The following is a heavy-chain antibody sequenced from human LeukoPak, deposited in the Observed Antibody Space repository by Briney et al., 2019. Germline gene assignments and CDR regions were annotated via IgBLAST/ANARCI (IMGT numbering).Heavy chain of an antibody. Sequence: SGGSLRLSCAASGFSFSDTYINWVRQIPGTGLEWVGLIKNKADRGEIEYAAPVKDRFTISGDDSKNTVYLQMSSLKTEDTAVYYCTTESSGSLPYWGQGTLVTVSS. J-gene: IGHJ4*02. CDR1: GFSFSDTY. CDR3: TTESSGSLPY. V-gene: IGHV3-15*07. CDR2: IKNKADRGEI. D-gene: IGHD1-26*01.